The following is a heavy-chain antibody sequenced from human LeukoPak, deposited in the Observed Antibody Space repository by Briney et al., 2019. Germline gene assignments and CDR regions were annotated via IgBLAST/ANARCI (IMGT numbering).Heavy chain of an antibody. CDR3: ASGYRGSSDY. CDR2: IYYSGST. J-gene: IGHJ4*02. D-gene: IGHD3-10*01. Sequence: SETLSLTCTVSGGSISSYYWSWIRQPAGKGLEWIGYIYYSGSTNYNPSLKSRVTISVDTSKNQFSLKLSSVTAADTAVYYCASGYRGSSDYWGQGTLVTVSS. V-gene: IGHV4-59*01. CDR1: GGSISSYY.